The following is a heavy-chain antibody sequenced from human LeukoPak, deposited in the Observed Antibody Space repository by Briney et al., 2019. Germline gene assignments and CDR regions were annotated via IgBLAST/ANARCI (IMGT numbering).Heavy chain of an antibody. V-gene: IGHV1-46*01. CDR3: ARGAPSSGGIAARGAFDI. CDR1: GYTFTSYY. CDR2: INPSGGST. Sequence: ASVKVSCKASGYTFTSYYMHWVRQAPGQGLEWMGIINPSGGSTSYAQKFQGRVTMTRDTSTSTVYMGLSSLRSEDTAVYYCARGAPSSGGIAARGAFDIWGQGTMVTVSS. D-gene: IGHD6-13*01. J-gene: IGHJ3*02.